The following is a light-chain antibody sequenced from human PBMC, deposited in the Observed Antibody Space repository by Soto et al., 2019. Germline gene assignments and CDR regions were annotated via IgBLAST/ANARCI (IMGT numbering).Light chain of an antibody. V-gene: IGLV1-40*01. CDR2: RNS. CDR1: SSNIGAGFD. J-gene: IGLJ1*01. Sequence: QSVLTQPPSMSGAQGQRVTISCTGSSSNIGAGFDVHWYQHLPGTAPKVLIYRNSNRPSGVPDRFSGSKSGTSASLAITGLQAEDEADYYCHSYDNSLSSYVFGTGTKLTVL. CDR3: HSYDNSLSSYV.